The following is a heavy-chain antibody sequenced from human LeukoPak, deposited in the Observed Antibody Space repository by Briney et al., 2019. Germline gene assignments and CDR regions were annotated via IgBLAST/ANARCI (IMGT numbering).Heavy chain of an antibody. J-gene: IGHJ4*02. D-gene: IGHD2-2*01. CDR1: GYTFTSYD. CDR2: MNPNSGNT. CDR3: ARGRLYCSSTSCYRGSLFY. Sequence: ASAKVSCKASGYTFTSYDINWVRQATGQGLEWMGWMNPNSGNTGYAQKFQGRVTMTRNTSISTAYMELSSLRSEDTAVYYCARGRLYCSSTSCYRGSLFYWGQGTLVTVSS. V-gene: IGHV1-8*01.